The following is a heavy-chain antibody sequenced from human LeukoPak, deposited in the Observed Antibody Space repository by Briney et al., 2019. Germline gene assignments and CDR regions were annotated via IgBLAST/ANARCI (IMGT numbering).Heavy chain of an antibody. D-gene: IGHD4-11*01. CDR3: ARVPYSNYYYYYMDV. V-gene: IGHV4-59*11. J-gene: IGHJ6*03. CDR2: IYYSGST. Sequence: SETLSLTCTVSGGSISSHCWSWIRQPPGKGLEWIGYIYYSGSTNYNPSLKSRVTISVDTSKNQFSLKLSSVTAADTAVYYCARVPYSNYYYYYMDVWGKGTTVTVSS. CDR1: GGSISSHC.